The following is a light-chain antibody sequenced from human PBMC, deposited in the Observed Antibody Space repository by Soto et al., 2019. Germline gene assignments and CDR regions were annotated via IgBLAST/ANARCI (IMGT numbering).Light chain of an antibody. Sequence: QTVVTPEPSFSVSPGGTVTLTCGLSSGSVSTSYYPSWYQQTPGQAPRTLIDSTNTRSSGVPDRFSGSILGNKAALTITGAQADDESDYYCVLYMGSGIRVFGGGTKLTVL. CDR1: SGSVSTSYY. J-gene: IGLJ3*02. V-gene: IGLV8-61*01. CDR2: STN. CDR3: VLYMGSGIRV.